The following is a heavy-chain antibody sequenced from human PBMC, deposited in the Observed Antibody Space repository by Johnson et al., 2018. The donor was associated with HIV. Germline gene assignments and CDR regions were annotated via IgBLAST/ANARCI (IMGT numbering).Heavy chain of an antibody. V-gene: IGHV3-7*01. CDR2: IKQDGSEK. CDR1: GFTFSSYA. J-gene: IGHJ3*02. CDR3: ARGGQLVAFDI. D-gene: IGHD6-6*01. Sequence: MQLVESGGGVVQPGGSLRLSCAASGFTFSSYAMHWVRQAPGKGLEWVANIKQDGSEKYYVDSVKGRFTISRDNAKNSLYLQMNSLRAEDTAVYYCARGGQLVAFDIWGQGTMVTVSS.